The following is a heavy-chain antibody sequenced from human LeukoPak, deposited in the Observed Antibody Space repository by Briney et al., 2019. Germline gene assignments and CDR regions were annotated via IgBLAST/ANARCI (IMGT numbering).Heavy chain of an antibody. Sequence: PSETLSLTCTVSGGSISSGSYYWSWIRQPAGKGLEWIGRIYTSGSTNYNPSLKSRVTISVDTFKNQFSLKLSSVTAADTAVYYCARDGGYWGQGTLVTVSS. CDR1: GGSISSGSYY. CDR2: IYTSGST. V-gene: IGHV4-61*02. CDR3: ARDGGY. D-gene: IGHD3-16*01. J-gene: IGHJ4*02.